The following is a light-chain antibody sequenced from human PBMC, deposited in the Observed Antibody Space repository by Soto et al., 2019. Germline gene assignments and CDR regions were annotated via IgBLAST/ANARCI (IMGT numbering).Light chain of an antibody. J-gene: IGKJ1*01. CDR2: GAS. V-gene: IGKV3-20*01. CDR3: QQYGSSLWT. CDR1: QSVSSSY. Sequence: EIVLTQSPGTLSLSPGERATLSCRASQSVSSSYLAWYQQKPGQAPRLLIYGASSRATGIPDRFSGSGSGTDCTLNISILEPEDFAVYYCQQYGSSLWTFGQGTKLEIK.